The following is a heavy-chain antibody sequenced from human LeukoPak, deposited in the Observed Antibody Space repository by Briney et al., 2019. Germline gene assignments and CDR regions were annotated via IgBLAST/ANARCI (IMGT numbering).Heavy chain of an antibody. CDR2: INHSGST. CDR3: ARGVKYYYGSGSRSPPWFDH. Sequence: SETLSLTCAVYGGSFSGYYWSWIRQPPGKGLEWIGEINHSGSTNYNPSLKSRVTISVDTSKNQFSLKLSSVTAADTAVYYCARGVKYYYGSGSRSPPWFDHWGQGTLVTVSS. D-gene: IGHD3-10*01. V-gene: IGHV4-34*01. J-gene: IGHJ5*02. CDR1: GGSFSGYY.